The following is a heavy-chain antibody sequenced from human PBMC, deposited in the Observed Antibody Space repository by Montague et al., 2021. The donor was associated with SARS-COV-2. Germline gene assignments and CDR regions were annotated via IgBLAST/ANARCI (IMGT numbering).Heavy chain of an antibody. CDR3: ARFRIWMYLYGLDV. J-gene: IGHJ6*02. CDR1: SGSFSPYY. CDR2: VSLAWFT. D-gene: IGHD2-15*01. V-gene: IGHV4-4*07. Sequence: SETLSLTCSVSSGSFSPYYWTWIRLTPGKGLEWIGFVSLAWFTNYNPSLQRQFSMFVDPSKTQFSLELSSVSAADTAIYYCARFRIWMYLYGLDVWGQGTTVNVSS.